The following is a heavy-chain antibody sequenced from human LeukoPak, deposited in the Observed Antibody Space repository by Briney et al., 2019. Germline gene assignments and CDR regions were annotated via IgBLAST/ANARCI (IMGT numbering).Heavy chain of an antibody. J-gene: IGHJ4*02. V-gene: IGHV3-30*02. CDR1: GFTFSQYG. Sequence: GGSLRLSCTASGFTFSQYGMHWVCQAPGKGLEWVAFIPYDGSNTYYADSVKGRFTISRDNSKNTLFLQMNSLRPEDTGLYYCVQDPFFDWGQGTLVTVSS. CDR3: VQDPFFD. CDR2: IPYDGSNT.